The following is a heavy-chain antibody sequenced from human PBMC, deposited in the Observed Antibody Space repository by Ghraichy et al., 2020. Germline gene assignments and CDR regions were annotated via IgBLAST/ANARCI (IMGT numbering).Heavy chain of an antibody. V-gene: IGHV4-61*01. D-gene: IGHD3-16*01. Sequence: SQTLSLTCTVSGGSVSSGSYYWSWIRQPPGKGLEWIGYIYYSGSTNYNPSLKSRVTISVDTSKNQFSLKLSSVTAADTAVYYCARDRDAGGYYGMDVWGQGTTVTVSS. J-gene: IGHJ6*02. CDR3: ARDRDAGGYYGMDV. CDR1: GGSVSSGSYY. CDR2: IYYSGST.